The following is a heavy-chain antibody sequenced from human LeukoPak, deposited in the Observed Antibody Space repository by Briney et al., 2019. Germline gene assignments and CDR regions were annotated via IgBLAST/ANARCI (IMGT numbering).Heavy chain of an antibody. J-gene: IGHJ4*02. D-gene: IGHD3-22*01. CDR1: GFSFTTYD. V-gene: IGHV3-30*02. CDR2: IRYDRSNK. Sequence: GGSLRLSCAASGFSFTTYDMHWVRQAPGKGLEWVAFIRYDRSNKYYAESVKGRFTISRDNSKNTLYLQMDSLRAEDTAVYYCAKTYYYDTSGYYYDYWGQGTLVIVSS. CDR3: AKTYYYDTSGYYYDY.